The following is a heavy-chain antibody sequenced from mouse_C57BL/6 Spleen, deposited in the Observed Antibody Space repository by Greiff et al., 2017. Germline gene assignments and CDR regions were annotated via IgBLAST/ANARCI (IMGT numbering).Heavy chain of an antibody. CDR3: DRSPFITQELDD. CDR1: GYTFTSYW. J-gene: IGHJ2*01. Sequence: VQLQQPGAELVKPGASVKLSCKASGYTFTSYWMHWVKQRPGQGLEWIGMIHPNSCSTNYNEQFKSKATLTVDNSSSTAYMQLLSLTSEDPAVDYCDRSPFITQELDDWGQGTTLTVSS. D-gene: IGHD1-2*01. CDR2: IHPNSCST. V-gene: IGHV1-64*01.